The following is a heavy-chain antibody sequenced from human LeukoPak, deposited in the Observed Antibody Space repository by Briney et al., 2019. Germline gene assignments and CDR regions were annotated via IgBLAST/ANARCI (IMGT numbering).Heavy chain of an antibody. CDR1: GGSISSGGYS. CDR2: IYYSGST. J-gene: IGHJ4*02. CDR3: ARHYYGSGSQRRAFDY. Sequence: SQALSLTCAVSGGSISSGGYSWSWIRPPPGKGLDWLGYIYYSGSTNYNPSLKSRVTISVDTSKNQLSLNLTSVTAADTAVYYCARHYYGSGSQRRAFDYWGQGALVTVSS. D-gene: IGHD3-10*01. V-gene: IGHV4-30-4*07.